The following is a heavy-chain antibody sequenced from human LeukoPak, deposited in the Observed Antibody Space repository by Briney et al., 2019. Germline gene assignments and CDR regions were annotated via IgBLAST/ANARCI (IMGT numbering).Heavy chain of an antibody. J-gene: IGHJ4*02. Sequence: GGSLRLSCAASGFTFSSYAIHWVRQAPGKGLEWVAVISYDGSNKYYADSVKGRFTISRDDSKNTLYLQMNSLRAENTAVYYCARGLGVPAAIFSDFRYWGQGTLVTVSS. CDR2: ISYDGSNK. D-gene: IGHD2-2*01. CDR1: GFTFSSYA. CDR3: ARGLGVPAAIFSDFRY. V-gene: IGHV3-30-3*01.